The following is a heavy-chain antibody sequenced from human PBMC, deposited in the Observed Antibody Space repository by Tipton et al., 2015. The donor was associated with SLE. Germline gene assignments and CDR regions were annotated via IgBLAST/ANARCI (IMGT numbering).Heavy chain of an antibody. V-gene: IGHV4-59*11. CDR1: GGSISSHY. CDR2: IYYSGST. J-gene: IGHJ2*01. Sequence: TLSLTYTVSGGSISSHYWSWIRQPPGKGLEWIGYIYYSGSTNYKPSLESRVTISIDTSKNQFSLKLSSVTAADTAVYYCARKVEVDWYFDLWGRGTLVTVSS. CDR3: ARKVEVDWYFDL.